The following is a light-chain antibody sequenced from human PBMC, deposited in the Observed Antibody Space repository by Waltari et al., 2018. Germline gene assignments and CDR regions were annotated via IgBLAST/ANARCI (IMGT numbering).Light chain of an antibody. J-gene: IGKJ2*01. Sequence: ELVMTQSPATLSVSPGERATLSCRASQSLSRNLAWYQQKPGQAPRLLIYGASTRATAIPARFSGSGSGTEFTLTISSLQSEDFAVYYCQQYNNWPFTFGQGTKLEIK. CDR3: QQYNNWPFT. CDR2: GAS. CDR1: QSLSRN. V-gene: IGKV3-15*01.